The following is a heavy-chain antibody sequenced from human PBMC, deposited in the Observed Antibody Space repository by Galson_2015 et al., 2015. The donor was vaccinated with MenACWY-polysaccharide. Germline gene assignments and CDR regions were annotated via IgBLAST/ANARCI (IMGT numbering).Heavy chain of an antibody. D-gene: IGHD3-16*01. Sequence: TLSLTCAVSGGSISSGGYSWSWIRQPPGKGLEWIGYIYHSGSTYYNPSLKSRVTISGDRSKNHFSLTLSSVTAADTAVYYCVRVAGGPPYYYYYHMDVWGKGTTVTVSS. CDR1: GGSISSGGYS. CDR3: VRVAGGPPYYYYYHMDV. CDR2: IYHSGST. J-gene: IGHJ6*03. V-gene: IGHV4-30-2*01.